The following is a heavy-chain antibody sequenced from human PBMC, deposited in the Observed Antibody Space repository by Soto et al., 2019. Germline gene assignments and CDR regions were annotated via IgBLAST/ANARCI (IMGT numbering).Heavy chain of an antibody. CDR3: ARGHKQQLVRSGGWFDP. CDR1: GGSSIGYY. D-gene: IGHD6-13*01. Sequence: QVQLQQWGAGLLKPSETLSLTCAVYGGSSIGYYGAGFARPPGKGRGWIGEINYSGSTNYNPSLKSRVTISVDTSKNQFSLKLSSVTAADTAVYYCARGHKQQLVRSGGWFDPWGQGTLVTVSS. CDR2: INYSGST. V-gene: IGHV4-34*01. J-gene: IGHJ5*02.